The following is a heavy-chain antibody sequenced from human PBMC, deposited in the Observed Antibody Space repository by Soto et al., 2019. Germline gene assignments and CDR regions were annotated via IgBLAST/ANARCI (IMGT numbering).Heavy chain of an antibody. CDR2: NDYSGST. CDR3: ASKANLSGKWLVRGFYFDL. J-gene: IGHJ4*01. V-gene: IGHV4-39*01. CDR1: GVSISSSICY. D-gene: IGHD6-19*01. Sequence: DILTLVCTVSGVSISSSICYWGWILQPPGKGLEWSGSNDYSGSTYYNPSLKSRVTISVDTYKNQLSLKLSSVTATDTAVYYCASKANLSGKWLVRGFYFDLWGHGTLETVSS.